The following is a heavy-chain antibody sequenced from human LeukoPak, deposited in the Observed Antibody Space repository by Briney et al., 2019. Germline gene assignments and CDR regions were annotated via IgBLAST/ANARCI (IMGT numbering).Heavy chain of an antibody. CDR1: GGSFSGYY. V-gene: IGHV4-34*01. D-gene: IGHD3-3*01. Sequence: SETLSLTCAVYGGSFSGYYWSWIRQPPGKGLEWIGEINHSGSTNYNPSLKSRATISVDTSKNQFSLKLSSVTAADTAVYYCARGPRYDFWSGTRYYGMDVWGQGTTVTVSS. CDR3: ARGPRYDFWSGTRYYGMDV. J-gene: IGHJ6*02. CDR2: INHSGST.